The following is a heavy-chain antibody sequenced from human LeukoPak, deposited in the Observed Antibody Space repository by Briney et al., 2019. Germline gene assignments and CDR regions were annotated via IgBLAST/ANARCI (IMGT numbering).Heavy chain of an antibody. CDR2: INPNSGGT. CDR3: ARGERAARPGYYYYYMDV. CDR1: GYTFTGYY. V-gene: IGHV1-2*02. D-gene: IGHD6-6*01. Sequence: ASVKVSCKASGYTFTGYYMHWVRQAPGQGLEWMGWINPNSGGTNYAQQFQGRVTMTRDTSISTAYMELSRLRSDDTGVYYCARGERAARPGYYYYYMDVWGKGTTVTVSS. J-gene: IGHJ6*03.